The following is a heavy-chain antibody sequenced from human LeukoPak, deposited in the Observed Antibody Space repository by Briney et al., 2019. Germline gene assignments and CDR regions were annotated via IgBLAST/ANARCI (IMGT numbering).Heavy chain of an antibody. J-gene: IGHJ4*02. Sequence: SETLSLICAVYGGSFSGYYWSWIRQPPGKGLEWIGEINHSGSTNYNPSLKSRVTISVDTSKNQLSLKLSSVTAADTAVYYCARGSDTGFDYWGQGTLVTVSS. V-gene: IGHV4-34*01. CDR3: ARGSDTGFDY. CDR1: GGSFSGYY. CDR2: INHSGST. D-gene: IGHD7-27*01.